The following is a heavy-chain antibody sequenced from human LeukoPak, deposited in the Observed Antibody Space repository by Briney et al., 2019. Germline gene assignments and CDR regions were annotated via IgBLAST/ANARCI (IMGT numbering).Heavy chain of an antibody. CDR2: IYYSGRT. D-gene: IGHD1-26*01. CDR1: GGSFSGYY. CDR3: ARHAIYSGGYSYWFDP. Sequence: SETLSLTCAVYGGSFSGYYWSWIRQPPGKGLEWIAFIYYSGRTNYNPSLKSRVSISVDTSKNQCSLRLSSVTAADTAVYYCARHAIYSGGYSYWFDPWGLGTLVTVSS. V-gene: IGHV4-59*08. J-gene: IGHJ5*02.